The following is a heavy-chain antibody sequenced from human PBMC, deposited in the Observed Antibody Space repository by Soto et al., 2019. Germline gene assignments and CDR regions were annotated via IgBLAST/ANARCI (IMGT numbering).Heavy chain of an antibody. CDR3: ERRGGCDYGFDA. CDR1: GDSVSSGNYY. J-gene: IGHJ4*02. V-gene: IGHV4-61*01. D-gene: IGHD4-17*01. Sequence: SETLSLTCTVSGDSVSSGNYYWSWIRQPPGKGLECIGHLFYSGGTYYNPSLKSRVSISVDTSKNEFSLQMTSTTAANTAIYFCERRGGCDYGFDAWGQGILVTVSS. CDR2: LFYSGGT.